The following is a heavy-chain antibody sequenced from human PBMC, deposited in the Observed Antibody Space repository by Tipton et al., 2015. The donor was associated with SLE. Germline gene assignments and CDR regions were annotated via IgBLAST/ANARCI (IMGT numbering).Heavy chain of an antibody. D-gene: IGHD2-2*02. CDR3: VSSLPYEGLIDY. CDR2: ISYDGSNK. J-gene: IGHJ4*02. V-gene: IGHV3-30*04. CDR1: GFTFSIYT. Sequence: SLRLSCAASGFTFSIYTMHWVRQAPGKGLEWVAVISYDGSNKYDADSVKGRFTISRDNSKNTLYLHMNSLRAEDTAVYYCVSSLPYEGLIDYGGRGTLLSVTS.